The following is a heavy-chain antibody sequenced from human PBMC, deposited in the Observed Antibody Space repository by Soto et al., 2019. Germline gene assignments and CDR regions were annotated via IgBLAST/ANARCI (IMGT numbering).Heavy chain of an antibody. V-gene: IGHV3-43*01. J-gene: IGHJ4*02. Sequence: EVQLVESGGVVVQPGGSLRLSCAASGFTFEDYTMHWVRQAPGKGLEWVSLISWDGGSTYYADSVKGRFTISRDNSKNSLYLQMNSLRTEDTALYYCAKDKGLLAARGFDYWGQGTLVTVSS. CDR2: ISWDGGST. CDR1: GFTFEDYT. CDR3: AKDKGLLAARGFDY. D-gene: IGHD6-6*01.